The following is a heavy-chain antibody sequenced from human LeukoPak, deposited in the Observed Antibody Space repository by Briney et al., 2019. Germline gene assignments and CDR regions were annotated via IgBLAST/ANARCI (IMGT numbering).Heavy chain of an antibody. Sequence: AETLSLTCTVSGGSINSPTYYWGWIRQPPGKGLEWIGSIHYSGSTYYNPSLRSRVSVSVDTSKNEFSLKLYSVTAADTAVYHCAKSDHSKTYYFDYWGQGTLVTVSS. CDR2: IHYSGST. J-gene: IGHJ4*02. CDR3: AKSDHSKTYYFDY. D-gene: IGHD4-11*01. V-gene: IGHV4-39*01. CDR1: GGSINSPTYY.